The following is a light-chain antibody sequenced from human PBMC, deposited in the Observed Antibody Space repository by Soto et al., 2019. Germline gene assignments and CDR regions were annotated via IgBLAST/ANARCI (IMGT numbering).Light chain of an antibody. CDR2: ANS. CDR3: SSYAGSSYAGTNAVV. J-gene: IGLJ2*01. V-gene: IGLV1-40*01. Sequence: QSVLTQPPSVSGAPGQRVTISCTGSSSNIGANYDVHWYQQRPGTAPKLLIFANSNRPSGVPDRFSGSKSGTSASLVITGLQAEDEADYYCSSYAGSSYAGTNAVVFGGGTQLTVL. CDR1: SSNIGANYD.